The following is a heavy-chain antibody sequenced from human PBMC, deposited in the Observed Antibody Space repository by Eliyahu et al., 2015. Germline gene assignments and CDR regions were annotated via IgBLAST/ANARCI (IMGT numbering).Heavy chain of an antibody. Sequence: QVQLVESGGGVVQPGRSLRLXCAXSGFPFXXYGMHWVRQAPGKGXEWVAVIWYDGSNKYYADSVKGRFTISRDNSKNTLYLQMNSLRAEDTAVYYCARDRGVEYQLLDWDLWGQGTLVTVSS. CDR2: IWYDGSNK. J-gene: IGHJ4*02. D-gene: IGHD2-2*01. CDR3: ARDRGVEYQLLDWDL. CDR1: GFPFXXYG. V-gene: IGHV3-33*01.